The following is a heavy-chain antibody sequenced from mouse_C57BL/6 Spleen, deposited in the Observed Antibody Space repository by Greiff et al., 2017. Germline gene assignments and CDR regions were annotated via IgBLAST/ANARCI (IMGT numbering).Heavy chain of an antibody. D-gene: IGHD1-1*01. J-gene: IGHJ3*01. V-gene: IGHV1-55*01. CDR2: IYPGSGST. CDR1: GYNFTSYW. CDR3: AREGYYCSSSWLAY. Sequence: QVQLQQSGPELVKPGASVKMSCKASGYNFTSYWITWVKQRPGQGLEWIGDIYPGSGSTNYNEKFKSKATLTVDTSCSTAYMQLSSLTSEDSAVSYGAREGYYCSSSWLAYWGQGTLVTVSA.